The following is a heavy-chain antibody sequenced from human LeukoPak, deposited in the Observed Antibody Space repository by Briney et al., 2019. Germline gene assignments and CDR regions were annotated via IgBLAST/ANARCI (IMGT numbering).Heavy chain of an antibody. V-gene: IGHV4-39*07. J-gene: IGHJ5*02. CDR2: IYYSGTA. CDR1: GGSIRGSNYY. CDR3: VRDDALVRGPIARKWFDP. D-gene: IGHD3-10*01. Sequence: SETLSLTCTVSGGSIRGSNYYWDWIRQTPGKGLEWIGGIYYSGTAYYNPSLKSRVTISVDTSKNQFSLKVSSVTAADKAVYYCVRDDALVRGPIARKWFDPWGQGALVTVSS.